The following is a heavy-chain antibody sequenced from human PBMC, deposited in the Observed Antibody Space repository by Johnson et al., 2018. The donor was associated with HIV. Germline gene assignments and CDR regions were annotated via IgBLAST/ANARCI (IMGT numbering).Heavy chain of an antibody. D-gene: IGHD6-13*01. CDR3: ARDVLFSSSCGAFDI. V-gene: IGHV3-11*04. CDR1: GFTFSDYY. J-gene: IGHJ3*02. Sequence: VHLVESGGGLVKPGGSLRLSCAASGFTFSDYYMSWIRQAPGKGLEWVSYISSSGSTIYYADSVKGRFTISSDNAKNSLYLQMNSLGAEDTAVYYCARDVLFSSSCGAFDIWGQGTMVTVSS. CDR2: ISSSGSTI.